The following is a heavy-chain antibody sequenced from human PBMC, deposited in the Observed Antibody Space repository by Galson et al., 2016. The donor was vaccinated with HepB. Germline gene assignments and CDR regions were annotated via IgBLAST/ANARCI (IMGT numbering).Heavy chain of an antibody. D-gene: IGHD7-27*01. CDR2: IDHSGTI. V-gene: IGHV4-34*01. CDR1: GGSFSGYY. Sequence: ETLSLTCAVYGGSFSGYYWSWIRQPPGKGLEWIGEIDHSGTINYNPSLKSRVTVSADASKNQFSLKMSSVTAADTALYYSAFTTGIYYLDYLGQGTLVTVSS. CDR3: AFTTGIYYLDY. J-gene: IGHJ4*02.